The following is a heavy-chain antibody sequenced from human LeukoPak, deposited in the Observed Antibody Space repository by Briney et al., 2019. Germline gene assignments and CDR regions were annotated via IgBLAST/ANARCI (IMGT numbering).Heavy chain of an antibody. CDR3: ANGRRDRLSDAFDI. J-gene: IGHJ3*02. CDR2: ISWNSGSI. D-gene: IGHD1-14*01. Sequence: GRSLRLSCAASGFTFDDYAMHWVREAPGKGLEWVSGISWNSGSIGYADSVKGRFTISRDNAKNSLYLQMNSLRAEAMALYYCANGRRDRLSDAFDIWGQGTMVTVSS. CDR1: GFTFDDYA. V-gene: IGHV3-9*03.